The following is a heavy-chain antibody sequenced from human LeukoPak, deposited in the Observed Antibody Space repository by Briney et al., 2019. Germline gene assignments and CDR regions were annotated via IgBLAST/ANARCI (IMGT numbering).Heavy chain of an antibody. CDR2: ISSSGNIV. J-gene: IGHJ3*02. CDR1: GFIFSDYY. CDR3: ARDPGRDGYNGAFDI. D-gene: IGHD5-24*01. V-gene: IGHV3-11*01. Sequence: GGSLRLSCEASGFIFSDYYISWIRQAPGQGLEWVSYISSSGNIVYYADSMKGRFTISRDNAKNSLYLQVNSLRADDTAVYYCARDPGRDGYNGAFDIWGQGTMVTVSS.